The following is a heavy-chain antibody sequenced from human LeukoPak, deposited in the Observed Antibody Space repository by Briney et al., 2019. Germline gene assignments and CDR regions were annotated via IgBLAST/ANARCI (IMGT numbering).Heavy chain of an antibody. CDR2: ISYDGSNK. J-gene: IGHJ4*02. Sequence: GGSLRLSCAASGFTFSSYAMHWVRQAPGKGLEWVAVISYDGSNKYYAGSVKGRFTISRDNSKNTLYLQMNSLRAEDTAVYYCARDAREWGTYYFDYWGQGTLVTVSS. V-gene: IGHV3-30*04. CDR3: ARDAREWGTYYFDY. D-gene: IGHD3-16*01. CDR1: GFTFSSYA.